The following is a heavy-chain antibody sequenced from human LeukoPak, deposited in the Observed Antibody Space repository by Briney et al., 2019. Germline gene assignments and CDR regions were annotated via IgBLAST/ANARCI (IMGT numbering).Heavy chain of an antibody. CDR1: GGSISSSSYY. CDR2: IYHSGST. CDR3: ARITTYYDFWSGPRYYYYYMDV. J-gene: IGHJ6*03. V-gene: IGHV4-39*01. D-gene: IGHD3-3*01. Sequence: PSETLSLTCTVSGGSISSSSYYWGWIRQPPGKGLEWVGGIYHSGSTYYNPSLKSRVTISVDTSKNQFSLKLSSVTAADTAVYYCARITTYYDFWSGPRYYYYYMDVWGKGTTVTVSS.